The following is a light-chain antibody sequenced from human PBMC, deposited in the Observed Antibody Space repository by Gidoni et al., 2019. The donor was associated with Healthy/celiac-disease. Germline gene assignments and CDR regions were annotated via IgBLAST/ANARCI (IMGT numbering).Light chain of an antibody. J-gene: IGKJ1*01. V-gene: IGKV1-5*03. CDR3: QQYNSYSGT. CDR2: EAS. Sequence: DTQMTQSPSTLSASVRDRVTITCRASQSIRSGLAWYQQKPGKAPKLLIYEASSLESGVPSRFSGSGSGTEFTLTISSLQPDDFATYYCQQYNSYSGTFGQGTKVEIK. CDR1: QSIRSG.